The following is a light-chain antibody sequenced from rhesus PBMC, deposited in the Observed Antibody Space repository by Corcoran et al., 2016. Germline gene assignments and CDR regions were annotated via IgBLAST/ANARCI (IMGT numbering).Light chain of an antibody. CDR3: WLHYSGADV. CDR2: DTS. CDR1: AGAVTGSHY. V-gene: IGLV7-88*01. Sequence: QAVVTQEPSLTVSPGGTVTRTCGSSAGAVTGSHYPYWFQQKPGQAPRTLIYDTSNKLSWTPVRFSGSLLGGKAALTLSGAQPEDEAEYYCWLHYSGADVFGSGTKLTVL. J-gene: IGLJ6*01.